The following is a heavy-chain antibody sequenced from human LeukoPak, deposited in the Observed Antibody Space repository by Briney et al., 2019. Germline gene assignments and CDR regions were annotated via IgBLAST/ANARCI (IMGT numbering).Heavy chain of an antibody. Sequence: PSETLSLTCTVSGGSISSYYWSWIRQPAGKGLEWIGRIYTSGSTNYNPSLKSRVTMSVDTSKNQFSLKLSSVTAADTAVYYCARECGSYYGDYYYYYMDVWGKGTTVTISS. CDR2: IYTSGST. V-gene: IGHV4-4*07. CDR3: ARECGSYYGDYYYYYMDV. J-gene: IGHJ6*03. CDR1: GGSISSYY. D-gene: IGHD1-26*01.